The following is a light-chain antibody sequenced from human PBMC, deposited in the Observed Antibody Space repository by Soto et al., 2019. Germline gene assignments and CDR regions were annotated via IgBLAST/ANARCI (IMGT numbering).Light chain of an antibody. V-gene: IGLV1-40*01. Sequence: QSVLTQPPSVSGAPGQRVTISCTGSSSNIGAGYDEHWYQHLPGTAPKLLISGNSNRPSAVPDRFSGSKSGTSASRAITGLQAEDEADYYCQSYDSSLSRVFGGGTKLTVL. CDR3: QSYDSSLSRV. CDR2: GNS. J-gene: IGLJ2*01. CDR1: SSNIGAGYD.